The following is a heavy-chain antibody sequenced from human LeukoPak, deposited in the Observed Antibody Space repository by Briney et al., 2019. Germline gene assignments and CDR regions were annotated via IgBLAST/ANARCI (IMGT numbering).Heavy chain of an antibody. J-gene: IGHJ4*02. V-gene: IGHV3-15*01. CDR2: SKSKTDGGTT. CDR1: GFTFSNAW. D-gene: IGHD2-15*01. Sequence: GGSLRLSCAASGFTFSNAWVTWVLQAPGKGLEWVGRSKSKTDGGTTDYGAPVKGRFSISRDDSKGTLYLQMNSLKTEDTAVYYCATDGYCSGGSCYSYDNWGQGTLVTVSS. CDR3: ATDGYCSGGSCYSYDN.